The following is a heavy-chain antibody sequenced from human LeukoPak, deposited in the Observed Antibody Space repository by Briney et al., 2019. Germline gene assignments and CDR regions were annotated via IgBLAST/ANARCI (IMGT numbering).Heavy chain of an antibody. CDR2: INPNSGGT. CDR3: ASGFMGYDRSGYYDDAFDI. Sequence: GASVKVSCKPSGYTFTGYYIQWVRQAPRQGLEWMGWINPNSGGTNYAQKFQGRVAMTRDTSISTAYMELSRLRSDDTAVYYCASGFMGYDRSGYYDDAFDIWGQGTMVTVSS. J-gene: IGHJ3*02. D-gene: IGHD3-22*01. V-gene: IGHV1-2*02. CDR1: GYTFTGYY.